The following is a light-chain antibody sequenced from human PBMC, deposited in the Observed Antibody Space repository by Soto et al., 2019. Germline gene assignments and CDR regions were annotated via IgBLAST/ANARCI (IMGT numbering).Light chain of an antibody. J-gene: IGKJ1*01. Sequence: IQMTQSPSAVSASVGDRVTITCRASQDIRNDLGWYQQKPGKVPKLLIYAASTLQSGVPSRFSGSGYGTDFNLTISSLQTEDVATYYCQKYNSAPWTFGQGTKVDTK. CDR1: QDIRND. CDR2: AAS. CDR3: QKYNSAPWT. V-gene: IGKV1-27*01.